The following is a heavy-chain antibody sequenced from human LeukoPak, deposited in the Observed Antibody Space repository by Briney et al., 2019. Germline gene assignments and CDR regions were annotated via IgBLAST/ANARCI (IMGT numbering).Heavy chain of an antibody. CDR3: ARGYDTLKGYRDF. J-gene: IGHJ4*02. CDR2: IKSDGTNT. V-gene: IGHV3-74*01. CDR1: GFAFSSHW. D-gene: IGHD3-9*01. Sequence: GGSLRLSCAASGFAFSSHWMHWVRQAPGKGLMWVSRIKSDGTNTNYADSVKGRFTISRDIAKNTLYLQMNSLRGEDTAVYYCARGYDTLKGYRDFWGQGTLVTVSS.